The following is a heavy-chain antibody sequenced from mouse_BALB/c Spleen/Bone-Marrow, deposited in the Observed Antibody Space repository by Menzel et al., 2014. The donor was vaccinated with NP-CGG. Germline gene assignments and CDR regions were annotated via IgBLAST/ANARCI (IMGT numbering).Heavy chain of an antibody. D-gene: IGHD1-1*01. Sequence: VKLMESGPGLVAPSQSLSITCTVSGFSLTSYGVHWVRQPPGKGLEWLGVIWAGGSTNYNSALMSRLSISKDNSKSQVFLKMNSLQTDDTAMYYCARNYCGSSFYAMDYWGQGTSVTVSS. CDR2: IWAGGST. CDR1: GFSLTSYG. V-gene: IGHV2-9*02. CDR3: ARNYCGSSFYAMDY. J-gene: IGHJ4*01.